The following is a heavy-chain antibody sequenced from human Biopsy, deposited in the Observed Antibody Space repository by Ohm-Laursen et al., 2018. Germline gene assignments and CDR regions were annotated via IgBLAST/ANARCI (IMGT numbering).Heavy chain of an antibody. CDR3: ARDRGYYSDRTVPGYFDL. Sequence: TLSLTCTVSGDSISSYYWSWIRQPPGKGLQWIGYVYYTGSTDYNPSLQSRVTISVDTSKNHFSLRLRSVTPADTAIYYCARDRGYYSDRTVPGYFDLWGRGTLVTVSS. CDR1: GDSISSYY. CDR2: VYYTGST. D-gene: IGHD3-22*01. V-gene: IGHV4-59*01. J-gene: IGHJ2*01.